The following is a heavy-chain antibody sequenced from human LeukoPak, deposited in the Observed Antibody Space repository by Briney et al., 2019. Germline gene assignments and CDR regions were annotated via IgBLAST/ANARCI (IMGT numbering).Heavy chain of an antibody. D-gene: IGHD3-10*01. Sequence: SETLSLTCTVSGGSISSSSYYWSWMRQPAGKGLEWIGRIYTSGSTNYNPSLESRVTISVDTSKNQFSLKLSSVTAADTAVYYCASSRGSGSFYFDYWGQGTLVTVSS. CDR2: IYTSGST. V-gene: IGHV4-61*02. J-gene: IGHJ4*02. CDR1: GGSISSSSYY. CDR3: ASSRGSGSFYFDY.